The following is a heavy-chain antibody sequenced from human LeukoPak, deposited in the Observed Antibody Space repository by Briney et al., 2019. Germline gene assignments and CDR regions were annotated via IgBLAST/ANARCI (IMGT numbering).Heavy chain of an antibody. CDR3: ARGRNRITIFGVVSTYYFDY. Sequence: ASVKVSCKVSGYTFTSYDINWVRQAPGQGLEWMGWMNPNSGNTGYAQKFQGRVTITRNTSISTAYMELSSLRSEDTAVYYCARGRNRITIFGVVSTYYFDYWGQGTLVTVSS. V-gene: IGHV1-8*03. J-gene: IGHJ4*02. D-gene: IGHD3-3*01. CDR1: GYTFTSYD. CDR2: MNPNSGNT.